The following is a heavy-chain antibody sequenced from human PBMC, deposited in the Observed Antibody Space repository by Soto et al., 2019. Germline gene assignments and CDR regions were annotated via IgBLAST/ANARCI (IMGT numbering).Heavy chain of an antibody. V-gene: IGHV3-30*18. J-gene: IGHJ4*02. CDR1: GFTFSSYG. Sequence: PGGSLRLSCAASGFTFSSYGMHWVRQAPGKGLEWVAVISYDGSNKYYADSVKGRFTISRDNSKNTLYLQMNSLRAEDTAVYYCAKIGVVPAAMLDYWGQGTLVTVSS. CDR2: ISYDGSNK. CDR3: AKIGVVPAAMLDY. D-gene: IGHD2-2*01.